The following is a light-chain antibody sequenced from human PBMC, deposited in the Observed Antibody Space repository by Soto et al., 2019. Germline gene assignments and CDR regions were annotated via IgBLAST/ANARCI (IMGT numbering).Light chain of an antibody. CDR3: QHRSNWPFT. Sequence: EIVLTQSLATLSLSPGEGATLSCRTSPSVSSYLACYQQKPGQAPRLLIYDASNMATAIPARFSGGGSGTEYSLTIRSLEPEDSAVYYNQHRSNWPFTFGPGTKVDIK. V-gene: IGKV3-11*01. J-gene: IGKJ3*01. CDR2: DAS. CDR1: PSVSSY.